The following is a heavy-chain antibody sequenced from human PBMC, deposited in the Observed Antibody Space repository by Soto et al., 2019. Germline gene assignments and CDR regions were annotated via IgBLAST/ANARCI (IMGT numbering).Heavy chain of an antibody. V-gene: IGHV3-15*07. J-gene: IGHJ4*01. CDR3: TTDSYITIAIIRFDY. CDR2: IKSKTDGGTT. CDR1: GFSCSNAW. D-gene: IGHD3-3*02. Sequence: GGSMRLSCAAAGFSCSNAWINWVSKAPGKGLEWVGRIKSKTDGGTTDFAAPVKGRFAISSDDSKNMVYLQMNSLKTEDTDVYFCTTDSYITIAIIRFDYWGHGTLVTVSS.